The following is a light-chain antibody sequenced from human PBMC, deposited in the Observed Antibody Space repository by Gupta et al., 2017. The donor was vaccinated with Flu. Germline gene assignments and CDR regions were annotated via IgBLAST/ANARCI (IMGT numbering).Light chain of an antibody. CDR2: WAS. Sequence: DIVMTLSPDFLAVSLGERATINCKSSQNLLYSSNNKNYLAWYQQKPGQPPKLLIYWASTRESGVPDRFSGSGSGTDFTLTISSLQAEDVAVYYCQQYYTSGYSFGQGTKLEIK. J-gene: IGKJ2*03. CDR1: QNLLYSSNNKNY. CDR3: QQYYTSGYS. V-gene: IGKV4-1*01.